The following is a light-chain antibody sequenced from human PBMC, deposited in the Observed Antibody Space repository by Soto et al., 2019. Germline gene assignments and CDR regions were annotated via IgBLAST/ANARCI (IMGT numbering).Light chain of an antibody. J-gene: IGKJ1*01. Sequence: DIQMTQSPSSLSASVGDRVTITCRASQSISSYLNWYQQKPGKAPMLLIYAASSLQSGVPSRFSGSGSGTDFTLTISSLQPEDFATYYCQQSNSTPPWTFGQGTKVEIK. CDR1: QSISSY. CDR2: AAS. CDR3: QQSNSTPPWT. V-gene: IGKV1-39*01.